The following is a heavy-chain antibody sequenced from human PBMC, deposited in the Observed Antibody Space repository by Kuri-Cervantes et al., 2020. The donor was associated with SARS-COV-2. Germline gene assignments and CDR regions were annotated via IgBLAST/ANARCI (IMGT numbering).Heavy chain of an antibody. CDR2: LIPILHIT. D-gene: IGHD6-13*01. CDR1: GGTFSSYA. CDR3: ARASGYSSSWFDP. J-gene: IGHJ5*02. Sequence: SVKVSCKASGGTFSSYAFNWVRQAPRQGLEWMGRLIPILHITNYAQKFQGRVTITADKSTGTVYMELSSLRSGDTAIYYCARASGYSSSWFDPWGQGTLVTVSS. V-gene: IGHV1-69*04.